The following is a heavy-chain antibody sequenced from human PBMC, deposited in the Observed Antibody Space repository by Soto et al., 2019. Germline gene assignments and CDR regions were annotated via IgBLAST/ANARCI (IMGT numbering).Heavy chain of an antibody. D-gene: IGHD6-19*01. CDR3: AREFRKGQWPYLDY. J-gene: IGHJ4*02. Sequence: TSETLSLTCTVSGGSISSYYWSWIRQPPGKGLEWIGYIYYSGSTNYNPSLKSRVTISVDTSKNQFSLKLSSVTAADTAVYYCAREFRKGQWPYLDYWGQGTLVTVSS. CDR1: GGSISSYY. V-gene: IGHV4-59*01. CDR2: IYYSGST.